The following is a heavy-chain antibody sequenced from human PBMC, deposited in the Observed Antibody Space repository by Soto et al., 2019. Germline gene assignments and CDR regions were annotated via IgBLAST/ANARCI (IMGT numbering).Heavy chain of an antibody. J-gene: IGHJ5*02. CDR3: ARGLIAAAVRWFDP. CDR2: INHSGST. CDR1: GGSFSGYY. D-gene: IGHD6-13*01. Sequence: SETLSLTYAVYGGSFSGYYWSWIRQPPGKGLEWIGEINHSGSTNYNPSLKSRVTISVDTSKNQFSLKLSSVTAADTAVYYCARGLIAAAVRWFDPWGQGTLVTVSS. V-gene: IGHV4-34*01.